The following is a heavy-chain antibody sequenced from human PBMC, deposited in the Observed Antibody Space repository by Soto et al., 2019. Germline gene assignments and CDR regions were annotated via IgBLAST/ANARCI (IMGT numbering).Heavy chain of an antibody. CDR3: ARLALPAQVAGLLVRLPPAYYYSGMDV. D-gene: IGHD6-25*01. Sequence: GESLKISCKGSGYSLTSYWISWVRQMPGKGLEWMGRIDPSDSYTNYSPSFQGHVTISADKSISTAYLQWSSLKASDTAMYYCARLALPAQVAGLLVRLPPAYYYSGMDVWGQGITVTVSS. CDR2: IDPSDSYT. V-gene: IGHV5-10-1*01. J-gene: IGHJ6*02. CDR1: GYSLTSYW.